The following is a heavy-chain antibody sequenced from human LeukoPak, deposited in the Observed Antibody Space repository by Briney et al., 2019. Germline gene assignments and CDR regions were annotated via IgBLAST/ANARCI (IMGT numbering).Heavy chain of an antibody. CDR3: AKDSFTVVRGVGSDDGLAV. CDR1: GFTFATYG. Sequence: GGSLGLSCAASGFTFATYGMSWVRQAPGKGLEWVSVAGDSAATTHYADSVKGRFFISRDNSKNTVHLQMNNLRAEDTAVYYCAKDSFTVVRGVGSDDGLAVWGQGTMVIVSS. D-gene: IGHD3-10*01. J-gene: IGHJ3*01. CDR2: AGDSAATT. V-gene: IGHV3-23*01.